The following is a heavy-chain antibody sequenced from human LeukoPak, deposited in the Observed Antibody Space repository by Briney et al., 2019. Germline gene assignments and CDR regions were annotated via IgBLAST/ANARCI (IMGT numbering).Heavy chain of an antibody. J-gene: IGHJ4*02. CDR2: IQQDGSEK. CDR3: ARAPNSGYTTAPVF. V-gene: IGHV3-7*04. D-gene: IGHD6-13*01. Sequence: GGSLRLSCAASGFTFSSYWMTWLRQAPGKGLEWVANIQQDGSEKYYVDSVKGRFTISRDNAKNSLYLQMNSLRADDTAVYYCARAPNSGYTTAPVFWGQGTLVTVSS. CDR1: GFTFSSYW.